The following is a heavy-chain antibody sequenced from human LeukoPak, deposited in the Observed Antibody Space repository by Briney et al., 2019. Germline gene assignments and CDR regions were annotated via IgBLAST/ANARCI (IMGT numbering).Heavy chain of an antibody. D-gene: IGHD3-10*01. CDR1: GFTFSSYA. J-gene: IGHJ4*02. V-gene: IGHV3-64*04. Sequence: AGGSLRLSCSASGFTFSSYAMHWVRQAPGKGLEYVSAISSNGGSTYYADSVKGRFTISRDNSKNTLYLQMNSLRAEDTAVYYCAKELWFVNSYYFDYWGQGTLVTVSS. CDR2: ISSNGGST. CDR3: AKELWFVNSYYFDY.